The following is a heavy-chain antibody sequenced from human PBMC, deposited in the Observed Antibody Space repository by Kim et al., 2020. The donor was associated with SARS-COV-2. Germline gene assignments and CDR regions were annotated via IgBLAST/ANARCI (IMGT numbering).Heavy chain of an antibody. V-gene: IGHV4-4*02. Sequence: SETLSLTCAVSDGSISGNWWTWVRQPPGKGLEWIGEIYHSGGTTYNPSLRSRITISVDTPKNQFSLRLSSVTATDTAVYYCARLGSDMGTDSGFDPWRQG. CDR2: IYHSGGT. CDR1: DGSISGNW. J-gene: IGHJ5*02. D-gene: IGHD7-27*01. CDR3: ARLGSDMGTDSGFDP.